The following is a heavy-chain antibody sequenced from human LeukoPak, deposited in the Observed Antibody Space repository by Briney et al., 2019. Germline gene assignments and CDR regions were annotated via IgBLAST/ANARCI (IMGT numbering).Heavy chain of an antibody. CDR3: ARFPPNYGSDY. Sequence: GGSLRLSCAASGFNFSKYIMTWVRQAPGKGLEWVSGINWNGGSTGYADSVKGRFTISRDNAKNSLYLQMNSLRAEDTALYYCARFPPNYGSDYWGQGTLVTVSS. D-gene: IGHD3-16*01. V-gene: IGHV3-20*04. J-gene: IGHJ4*02. CDR2: INWNGGST. CDR1: GFNFSKYI.